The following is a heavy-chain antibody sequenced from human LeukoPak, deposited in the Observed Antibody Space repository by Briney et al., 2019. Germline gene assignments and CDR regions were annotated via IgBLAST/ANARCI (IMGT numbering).Heavy chain of an antibody. CDR1: GGSISSGDYY. CDR2: IYYSGST. D-gene: IGHD3-22*01. J-gene: IGHJ1*01. Sequence: PSETLSPTCTVSGGSISSGDYYWSWIRQPPGKGLEWIGYIYYSGSTYYNPSLKSRVTISVDTSKNQFSLKLSSVTAADTAVYYCARDTDDSSGYLGWGQGTLVTVSS. CDR3: ARDTDDSSGYLG. V-gene: IGHV4-30-4*08.